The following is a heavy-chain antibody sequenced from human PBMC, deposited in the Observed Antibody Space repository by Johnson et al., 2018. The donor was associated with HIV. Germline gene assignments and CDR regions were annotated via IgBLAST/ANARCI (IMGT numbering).Heavy chain of an antibody. Sequence: EVQLVESGGGLVQPGGSLRLSCAASGFALSNYWMNWVRQAPGKGLEWVANIKKDGSEKYYVASVKGRFTISRDNAKNSLYLQMNSLRAEDTAVYYCARERGEGGSYYSFRRDAFDIWGQGTMVTVSS. J-gene: IGHJ3*02. D-gene: IGHD1-26*01. CDR2: IKKDGSEK. V-gene: IGHV3-7*01. CDR1: GFALSNYW. CDR3: ARERGEGGSYYSFRRDAFDI.